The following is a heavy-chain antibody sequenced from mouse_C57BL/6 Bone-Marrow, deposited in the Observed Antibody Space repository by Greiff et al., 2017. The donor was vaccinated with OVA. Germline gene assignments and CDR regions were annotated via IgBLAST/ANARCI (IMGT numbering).Heavy chain of an antibody. D-gene: IGHD2-1*01. J-gene: IGHJ3*01. Sequence: EVKLMESGGGLVQPGGSLKLSCAASGFTFSDYGMAWVRQAPRKGPEWVAFISNLAYSIYYADTVTGRFTISRENAKNTLYLEMSSLRSEDTAMYYCARPPYGNYGWFAYWGQGTLVTVSA. CDR2: ISNLAYSI. CDR1: GFTFSDYG. CDR3: ARPPYGNYGWFAY. V-gene: IGHV5-15*01.